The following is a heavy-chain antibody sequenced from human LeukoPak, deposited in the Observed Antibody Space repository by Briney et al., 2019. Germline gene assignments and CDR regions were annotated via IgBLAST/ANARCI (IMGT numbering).Heavy chain of an antibody. CDR2: IIPIRGIT. V-gene: IGHV1-69*04. Sequence: VASVKLSCKASGGTFSSYAMSWVRQAPGKGLEWMGWIIPIRGITYYAHTFQGRVTITADKSKNTAYMELSRMRSEDTAAYYCARGRDGYPGGWFDPWGQGTLVTVSS. CDR1: GGTFSSYA. CDR3: ARGRDGYPGGWFDP. J-gene: IGHJ5*02. D-gene: IGHD5-24*01.